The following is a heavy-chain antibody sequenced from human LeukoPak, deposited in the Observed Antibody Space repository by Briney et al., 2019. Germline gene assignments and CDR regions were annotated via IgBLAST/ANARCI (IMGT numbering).Heavy chain of an antibody. J-gene: IGHJ4*02. CDR3: TRGGGGSFPHY. CDR2: IYSGGST. Sequence: GGSLRLSCAASGFTVSSDFLSWVRQPPGEGLEWVSDIYSGGSTYYADSVKGRFTISRDNSKNTLYLQMNSLSAEDTAVYFCTRGGGGSFPHYWGQGTLDTVSS. D-gene: IGHD2-21*01. V-gene: IGHV3-53*01. CDR1: GFTVSSDF.